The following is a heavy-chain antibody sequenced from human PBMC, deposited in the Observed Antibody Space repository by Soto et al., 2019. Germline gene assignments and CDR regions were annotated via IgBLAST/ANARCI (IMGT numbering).Heavy chain of an antibody. Sequence: GGSLRLSCAASGFTFSSYAMSWVRQAPGKGLEWVSAISGSGGSTYYADSVKGRFTISRDNSKNTLYLQMNSTSYQASGKGRLTFSGDSSKNTRYRQMNSLVAEDTAVYYCAKDLTLYCGGDCYSLAGYYYYGMDVWGQGTTVTVSS. CDR2: ISGSGGST. CDR1: GFTFSSYA. V-gene: IGHV3-23*01. CDR3: TFSGDSSKNTRYRQMNSLVAEDTAVYYCAKDLTLYCGGDCYSLAGYYYYGMDV. D-gene: IGHD2-15*01. J-gene: IGHJ6*02.